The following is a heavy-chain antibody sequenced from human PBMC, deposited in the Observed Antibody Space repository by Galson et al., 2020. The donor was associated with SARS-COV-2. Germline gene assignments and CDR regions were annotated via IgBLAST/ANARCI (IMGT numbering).Heavy chain of an antibody. D-gene: IGHD6-13*01. V-gene: IGHV4-59*11. Sequence: ASETLSLTCIVSGGSISSHNWNWIRQPPGKELEWIGYISHRGNTHYNPSLESRVTISVDTSTNQFSLSLKSVTAADTPFYYCARDIRPGFSSAWSRDYEAFDLWGQGTMVTVSS. CDR3: ARDIRPGFSSAWSRDYEAFDL. J-gene: IGHJ3*01. CDR2: ISHRGNT. CDR1: GGSISSHN.